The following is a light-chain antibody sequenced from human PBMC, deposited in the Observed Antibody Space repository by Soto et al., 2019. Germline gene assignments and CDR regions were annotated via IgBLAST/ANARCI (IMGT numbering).Light chain of an antibody. V-gene: IGKV4-1*01. CDR1: QSVLYSSNNKKY. CDR2: WAS. CDR3: QQDYTTPST. J-gene: IGKJ1*01. Sequence: DIVMTQSPDSLAVSLGERATINCKSSQSVLYSSNNKKYSAWYQPKPGQPPKLLIYWASTRESGVPDRFSGSGSGTDFTLTNSSRQAEDVAVYYCQQDYTTPSTFGQGTKVEIK.